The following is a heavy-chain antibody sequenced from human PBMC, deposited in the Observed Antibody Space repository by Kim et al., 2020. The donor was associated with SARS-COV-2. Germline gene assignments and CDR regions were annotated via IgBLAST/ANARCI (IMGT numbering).Heavy chain of an antibody. CDR3: ARSMVRGVIIIDY. J-gene: IGHJ4*02. Sequence: YADSVKGRFTISRDNAKNSLYLQMNSLRDEDTAVYYCARSMVRGVIIIDYWGQGTLVTVSS. D-gene: IGHD3-10*01. V-gene: IGHV3-48*02.